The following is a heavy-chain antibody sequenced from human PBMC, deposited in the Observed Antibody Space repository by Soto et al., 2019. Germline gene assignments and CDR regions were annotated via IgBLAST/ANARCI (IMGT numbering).Heavy chain of an antibody. CDR2: IYTSGST. CDR3: ARGRGFGELLYIDY. Sequence: QVQLQESGPGLVKPSETLSLTCTVSGGSISSYYWSWIRQPAGKGLEWTGRIYTSGSTNYNPSLKNRVPMSVDTSKNHFSLKLSSVTAADTAVYYCARGRGFGELLYIDYWGQGTLVTVSS. D-gene: IGHD3-10*01. CDR1: GGSISSYY. V-gene: IGHV4-4*07. J-gene: IGHJ4*02.